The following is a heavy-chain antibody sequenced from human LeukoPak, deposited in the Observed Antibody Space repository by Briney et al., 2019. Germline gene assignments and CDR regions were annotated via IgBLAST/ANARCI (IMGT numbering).Heavy chain of an antibody. J-gene: IGHJ4*02. D-gene: IGHD2-2*01. Sequence: PSETLSLTXTVSGGSISSYYWSWIRQPPGKGLEWIGYIYYSGSTNYNPSLKSRVTISVDTSKNQFSLKLSSVTAADTAVYYCARLPGPYFDYWGQGTLVTVSS. CDR3: ARLPGPYFDY. CDR1: GGSISSYY. V-gene: IGHV4-59*01. CDR2: IYYSGST.